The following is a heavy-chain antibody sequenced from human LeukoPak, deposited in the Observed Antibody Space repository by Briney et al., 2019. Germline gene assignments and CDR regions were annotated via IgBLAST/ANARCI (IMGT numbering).Heavy chain of an antibody. D-gene: IGHD3-16*02. CDR2: IWYDGSNK. CDR3: ASNLIYDYIWGSYRGGYFDY. Sequence: GGSLRLSCAASGFTFSSYGMHWVRQVPGKGLEWVAVIWYDGSNKYYADSVKGRFTISRDNSNNTLYLQMNSLRAEDTAVYYCASNLIYDYIWGSYRGGYFDYWGQGTLVTVSS. J-gene: IGHJ4*02. CDR1: GFTFSSYG. V-gene: IGHV3-33*01.